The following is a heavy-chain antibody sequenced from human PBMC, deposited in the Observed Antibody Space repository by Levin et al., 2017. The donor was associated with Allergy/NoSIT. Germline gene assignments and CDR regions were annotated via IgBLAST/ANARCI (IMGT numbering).Heavy chain of an antibody. V-gene: IGHV3-23*01. CDR1: GFTFSSYA. J-gene: IGHJ4*02. Sequence: ASVKVSCAASGFTFSSYAMSWVRQAPGKGLEWVSAISGSGGSTYYADSVKGRFTISRDNSKNTLYLQMNSLRAEDTAVYYCAKGNDFWSGPYFDYWGQGTLVTVSS. D-gene: IGHD3-3*01. CDR3: AKGNDFWSGPYFDY. CDR2: ISGSGGST.